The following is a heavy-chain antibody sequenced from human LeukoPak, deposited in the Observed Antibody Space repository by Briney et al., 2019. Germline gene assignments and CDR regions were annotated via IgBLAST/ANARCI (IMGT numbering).Heavy chain of an antibody. CDR3: VRDPDALDF. CDR1: GFTLSSYG. Sequence: GGSLRLSCAASGFTLSSYGMHWVRQAPGKGLEWVAVIWYDGSNKYYADSVKGRFTISRDNAKNSLYLQMNSLRDEDTAVYYCVRDPDALDFWGQGTPVTVSS. CDR2: IWYDGSNK. J-gene: IGHJ4*02. V-gene: IGHV3-33*01.